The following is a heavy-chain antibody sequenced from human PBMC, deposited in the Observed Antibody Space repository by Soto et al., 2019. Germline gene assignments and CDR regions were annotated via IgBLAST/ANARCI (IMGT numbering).Heavy chain of an antibody. D-gene: IGHD5-18*01. V-gene: IGHV3-66*01. CDR3: ARDWSSGYSYGYGY. Sequence: GGSLRLSCAASGFTVSSNYMSWVRQAPGKGLEWVSVIYSGGSTYYADSVKGRFTISRDNAKNSLYLQMNSLRAEDTAVYYCARDWSSGYSYGYGYWGQGTLVTVSS. J-gene: IGHJ4*02. CDR2: IYSGGST. CDR1: GFTVSSNY.